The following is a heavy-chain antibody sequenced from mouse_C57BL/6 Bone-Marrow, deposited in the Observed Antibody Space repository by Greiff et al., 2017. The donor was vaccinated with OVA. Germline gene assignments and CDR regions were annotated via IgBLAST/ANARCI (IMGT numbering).Heavy chain of an antibody. CDR1: GFSFNTYA. CDR3: VRPSTMVTTGFAY. D-gene: IGHD2-2*01. V-gene: IGHV10-1*01. Sequence: GGGLVQPKGSLKLSCAASGFSFNTYAMNWVRQAPGKGLEWVARIRSKSNNYATYYADSVKDRFTISRDDSESMLYLQMNNLKTEDTAMYYCVRPSTMVTTGFAYWGQGTLVTVSA. CDR2: IRSKSNNYAT. J-gene: IGHJ3*01.